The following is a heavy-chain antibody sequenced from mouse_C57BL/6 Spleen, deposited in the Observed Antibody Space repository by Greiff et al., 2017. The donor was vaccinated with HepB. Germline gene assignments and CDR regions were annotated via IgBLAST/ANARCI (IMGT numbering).Heavy chain of an antibody. CDR2: INPSTGGT. V-gene: IGHV1-43*01. CDR3: ARRGYGIIFDY. D-gene: IGHD2-1*01. Sequence: VQLKESGPELVKPGASVKISCKASGYSFTGYYMHWVKQSSEKSLEWIGEINPSTGGTSYNQKFKGKATLTVDKSSSTAYMQLKSLTSEDSAVYYCARRGYGIIFDYWGQGTTLTVSS. CDR1: GYSFTGYY. J-gene: IGHJ2*01.